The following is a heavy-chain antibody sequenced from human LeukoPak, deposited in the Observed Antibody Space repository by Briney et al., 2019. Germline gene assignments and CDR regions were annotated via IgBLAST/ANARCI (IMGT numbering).Heavy chain of an antibody. CDR1: GFTFSSYD. V-gene: IGHV3-13*01. J-gene: IGHJ3*02. CDR3: ASGAGIQLWSRAFDI. Sequence: GGSLRLSGAASGFTFSSYDMHWVRQATGKGLEWVSAIGTGGDTYYPGSVKGRFTSSRENAKNSLYLQMNSLRAGDTAVYYCASGAGIQLWSRAFDIWGQRTMVTVSS. CDR2: IGTGGDT. D-gene: IGHD5-18*01.